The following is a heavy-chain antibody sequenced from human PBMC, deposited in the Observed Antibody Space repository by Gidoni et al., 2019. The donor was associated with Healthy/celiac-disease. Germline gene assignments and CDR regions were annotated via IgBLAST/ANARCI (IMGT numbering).Heavy chain of an antibody. V-gene: IGHV3-9*01. CDR2: ISWNSGSI. J-gene: IGHJ1*01. CDR3: AKGNHYYDSSGYSEYFQH. D-gene: IGHD3-22*01. Sequence: EVQLVESGGGLVQPGRSLRLSCAASGFTFDDYAMHWVRQAPGKGLEWVSGISWNSGSIGYADSVKGRFTISRDNAKNSLYLQMNSLRAEDTALYYCAKGNHYYDSSGYSEYFQHWGQGTLVTVSS. CDR1: GFTFDDYA.